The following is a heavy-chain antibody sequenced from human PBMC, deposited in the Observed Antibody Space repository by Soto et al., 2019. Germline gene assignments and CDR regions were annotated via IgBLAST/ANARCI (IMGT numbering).Heavy chain of an antibody. Sequence: VASVKVSCKASGGTFSSYAISWVRQAPGQGLEWMGGIIPIFGTANYAQKFQGRVTITADESTSTAYMELSSLRSEDTAVYYCARLVAAKPLPDVWGQGTTVTVSS. V-gene: IGHV1-69*13. CDR1: GGTFSSYA. J-gene: IGHJ6*02. D-gene: IGHD2-2*02. CDR2: IIPIFGTA. CDR3: ARLVAAKPLPDV.